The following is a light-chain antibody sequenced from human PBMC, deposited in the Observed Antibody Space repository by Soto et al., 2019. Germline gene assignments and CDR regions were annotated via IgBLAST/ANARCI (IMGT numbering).Light chain of an antibody. J-gene: IGLJ1*01. V-gene: IGLV2-11*01. CDR2: DVS. Sequence: QSALTQPRSVSGSPGQSVTISCTGTSSDVGGHNYVSWYQQHPGKAPKLMIYDVSKRPSGVPDRFSGSKSGNTASLTIPGLQAEDEADYYCCSYAGSYTYVFGTGTKLTVL. CDR1: SSDVGGHNY. CDR3: CSYAGSYTYV.